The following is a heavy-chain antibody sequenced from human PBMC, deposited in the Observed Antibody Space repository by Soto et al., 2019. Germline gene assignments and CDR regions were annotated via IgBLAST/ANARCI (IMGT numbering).Heavy chain of an antibody. V-gene: IGHV1-18*01. CDR1: SFIFTSYG. CDR2: ISGYNGNT. CDR3: ATSGGHHFGMDV. D-gene: IGHD2-8*02. J-gene: IGHJ6*02. Sequence: APVKVSCKASSFIFTSYGINWVRQAPGQGLEWMGWISGYNGNTKYGQKFQDRVTLTADTSTATAFMEVRSLRGDDSAVYYCATSGGHHFGMDVWGQGTTVTVSS.